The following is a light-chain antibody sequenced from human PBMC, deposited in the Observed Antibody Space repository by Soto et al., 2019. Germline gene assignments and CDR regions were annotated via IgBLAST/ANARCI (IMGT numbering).Light chain of an antibody. J-gene: IGKJ1*01. CDR1: QSISSW. CDR2: KAS. V-gene: IGKV1-5*03. Sequence: QLTQSPSTLSASVGDRVTITCRASQSISSWLAWYQQKPGKAPKLLIYKASTLQSGVPSRFNGSGSGTEFTLAISSLQPDDSATYYCQQYNDNWTFGQGTKVDIK. CDR3: QQYNDNWT.